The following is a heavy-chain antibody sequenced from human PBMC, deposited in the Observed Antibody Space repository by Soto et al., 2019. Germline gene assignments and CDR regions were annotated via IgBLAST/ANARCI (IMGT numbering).Heavy chain of an antibody. CDR1: GFTFNIFA. J-gene: IGHJ3*02. CDR2: IGGGDDDR. D-gene: IGHD1-20*01. V-gene: IGHV3-23*01. CDR3: AKDIMDYNSVWDPFDI. Sequence: EGQVLESGGGVVQPGGSLRLSCAASGFTFNIFAMSWVRQAPGKGLEWVSSIGGGDDDRYYADSVKGRFTISRDNSKDTDSLQRNSLRADDTAIYYCAKDIMDYNSVWDPFDIWGRGTMVTVSS.